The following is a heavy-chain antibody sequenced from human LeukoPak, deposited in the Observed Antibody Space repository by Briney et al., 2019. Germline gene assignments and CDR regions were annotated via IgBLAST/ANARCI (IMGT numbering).Heavy chain of an antibody. CDR3: ARDNMRDGGIAAAGTDY. CDR2: INSDGSAT. Sequence: PGGSLRLSCAASGFTFRSYWMHWVRQAPGKGLVWVSRINSDGSATSYADSVKGRFTISRDNAKNSLYLQMNSLRAEDTAVYYCARDNMRDGGIAAAGTDYWGQGTLVTVSS. D-gene: IGHD6-13*01. V-gene: IGHV3-74*01. J-gene: IGHJ4*02. CDR1: GFTFRSYW.